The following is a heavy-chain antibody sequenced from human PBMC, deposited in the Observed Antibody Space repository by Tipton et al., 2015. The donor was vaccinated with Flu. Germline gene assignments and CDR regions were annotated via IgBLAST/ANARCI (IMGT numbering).Heavy chain of an antibody. Sequence: TLSLTCTVSGGSISSGGYYWSWIRQHPGKGLEWIGYIYYSGSTYYNPSLKSRVTISVDTSKNQFSLKLSSVTAADTAVYYCARDRGDGYNDDAFDIWGQGTMVTVSS. CDR1: GGSISSGGYY. V-gene: IGHV4-31*03. CDR2: IYYSGST. J-gene: IGHJ3*02. CDR3: ARDRGDGYNDDAFDI. D-gene: IGHD5-24*01.